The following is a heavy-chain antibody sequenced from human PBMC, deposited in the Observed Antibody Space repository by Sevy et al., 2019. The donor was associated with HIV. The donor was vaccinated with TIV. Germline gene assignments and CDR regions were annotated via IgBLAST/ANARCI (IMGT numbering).Heavy chain of an antibody. Sequence: GGSLRLSCAASGFTFSSHWMFWVRQAPGKGLMWVSHINSHGTITNYADSVKGRFAISRDNAKNTVYLRMESLRAEDTAVYYCARGQLLQFLEWPSYSLDVWGQGTTVTVSS. CDR1: GFTFSSHW. CDR2: INSHGTIT. D-gene: IGHD3-3*01. V-gene: IGHV3-74*01. J-gene: IGHJ6*02. CDR3: ARGQLLQFLEWPSYSLDV.